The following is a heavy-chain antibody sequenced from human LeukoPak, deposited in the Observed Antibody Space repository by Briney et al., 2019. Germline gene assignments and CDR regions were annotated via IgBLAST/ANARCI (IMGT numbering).Heavy chain of an antibody. V-gene: IGHV3-74*01. Sequence: PGGSLRLSRAASGFTFSSYWMHWVRQAPEKGLVWVSRINSDGSSTSYADSVKGRFTISRDNAKNTLYLQMNSLSAEDTAVYYCARVINYDFWSGYYPLDYWGQGTLVTVSS. J-gene: IGHJ4*02. CDR1: GFTFSSYW. D-gene: IGHD3-3*01. CDR2: INSDGSST. CDR3: ARVINYDFWSGYYPLDY.